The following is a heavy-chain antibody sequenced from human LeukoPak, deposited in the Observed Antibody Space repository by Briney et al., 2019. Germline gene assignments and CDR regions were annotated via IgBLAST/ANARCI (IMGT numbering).Heavy chain of an antibody. CDR3: ARRTTTVTIRPDAFDI. Sequence: PSETLSLTCTVSGGSISSYYWSWIRQHPGKGLEWIGYIYYSGSTYYNPSLKSRVTISVDTSKNQFSLKLSSVTAADTAVHYCARRTTTVTIRPDAFDIWGQGTMVTVSS. CDR1: GGSISSYY. D-gene: IGHD4-17*01. V-gene: IGHV4-59*06. J-gene: IGHJ3*02. CDR2: IYYSGST.